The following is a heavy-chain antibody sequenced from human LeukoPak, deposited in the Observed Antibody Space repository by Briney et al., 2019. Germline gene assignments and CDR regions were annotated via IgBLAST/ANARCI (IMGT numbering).Heavy chain of an antibody. Sequence: KPSETLSLTCTVSGGSISSSSYYWGWIRQPPGKGLEWIGSIYYSGSTYYNPSLKSRVTISVDTSKNQFFLKLSSVTAADTAVYYCARHRIKRYSSGSYYYYMDVWGKGTTVTVSS. CDR1: GGSISSSSYY. CDR2: IYYSGST. CDR3: ARHRIKRYSSGSYYYYMDV. V-gene: IGHV4-39*01. D-gene: IGHD6-19*01. J-gene: IGHJ6*03.